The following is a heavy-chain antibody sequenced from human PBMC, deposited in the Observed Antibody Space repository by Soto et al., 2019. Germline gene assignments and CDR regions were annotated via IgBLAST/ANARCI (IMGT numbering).Heavy chain of an antibody. CDR2: INHSGST. Sequence: ETLSLTCAVYGGSFSGYYWSWIRQPPGKGLEWIGEINHSGSTNYNPSLKSRVTISVDTSKNQFSLKLSSVTAADTAVYYCASYARSGSSDYWGQGTLVTVS. J-gene: IGHJ4*02. V-gene: IGHV4-34*01. CDR1: GGSFSGYY. D-gene: IGHD1-26*01. CDR3: ASYARSGSSDY.